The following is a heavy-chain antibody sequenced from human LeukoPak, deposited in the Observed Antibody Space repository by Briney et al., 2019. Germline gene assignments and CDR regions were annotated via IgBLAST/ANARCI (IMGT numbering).Heavy chain of an antibody. Sequence: SETLSLTCTVSGGSISSYYWSWIRQPPGKGLEWIGYIYYSGGTNYNPSLKSRVTISVDTSKNQFSLKLSSVTAADTAVYYCARSLSGFGMVRGVIITGFDYWGQGTLVTVSS. CDR3: ARSLSGFGMVRGVIITGFDY. CDR1: GGSISSYY. D-gene: IGHD3-10*01. J-gene: IGHJ4*02. CDR2: IYYSGGT. V-gene: IGHV4-59*01.